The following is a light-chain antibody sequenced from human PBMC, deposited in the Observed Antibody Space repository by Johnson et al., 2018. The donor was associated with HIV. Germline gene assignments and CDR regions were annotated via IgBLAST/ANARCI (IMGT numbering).Light chain of an antibody. V-gene: IGLV1-51*01. CDR2: DNH. Sequence: VLTQPPSVSAAPGQKVTISCSGSSSNIGNNYISWYQHLPGTAPKLLIYDNHKRPSGIPDRFSGSKSGTSATLGITGLQTGDEADYYCGAWDSSLSAYVFGTGTKVTVL. CDR1: SSNIGNNY. J-gene: IGLJ1*01. CDR3: GAWDSSLSAYV.